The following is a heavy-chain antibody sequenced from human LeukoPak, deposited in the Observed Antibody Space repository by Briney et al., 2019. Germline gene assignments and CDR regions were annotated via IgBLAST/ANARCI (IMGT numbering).Heavy chain of an antibody. V-gene: IGHV4-4*07. J-gene: IGHJ4*02. D-gene: IGHD6-19*01. CDR2: FYASGST. Sequence: ASETLSLTCTVSGGSISSYYWNWIRQPAGNGLGWIGRFYASGSTNYNPSLKSRVSISVDKSKNQFSLKLSSLTAADTAVYYCAREKSYSSGWHPFDYWGQGTLVTVSS. CDR1: GGSISSYY. CDR3: AREKSYSSGWHPFDY.